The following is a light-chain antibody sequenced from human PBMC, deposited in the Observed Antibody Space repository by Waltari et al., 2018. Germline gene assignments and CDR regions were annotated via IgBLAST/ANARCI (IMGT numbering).Light chain of an antibody. CDR3: QQYYSTPPWT. Sequence: DIVMTQSPDSLAVSLGERATINCKSSQSVLYSSNNKNYLAWYQQKPGQPPKLLIYWASTRESGVPDRFSGSGSVTDFTLTISSLQAEDVAVYYCQQYYSTPPWTFDQGTKVEIK. CDR2: WAS. J-gene: IGKJ1*01. V-gene: IGKV4-1*01. CDR1: QSVLYSSNNKNY.